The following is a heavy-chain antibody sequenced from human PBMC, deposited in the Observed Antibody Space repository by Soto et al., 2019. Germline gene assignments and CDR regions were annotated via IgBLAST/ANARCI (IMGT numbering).Heavy chain of an antibody. D-gene: IGHD1-7*01. V-gene: IGHV1-18*01. CDR3: ARVPGELHLLDAFDV. Sequence: QIQLVQSGGEVKKPGASVNVSCKASGYTFTNYGIGWVRQAPGQGLEWMGWISTYNVNTIYAQNFQDRVTMTTDTSTSTAYMELKSLTSNYPAVYYCARVPGELHLLDAFDVWGQGTMLTVSS. CDR2: ISTYNVNT. J-gene: IGHJ3*01. CDR1: GYTFTNYG.